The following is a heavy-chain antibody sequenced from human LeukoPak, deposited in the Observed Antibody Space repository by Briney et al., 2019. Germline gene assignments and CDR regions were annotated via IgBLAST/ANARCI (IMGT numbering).Heavy chain of an antibody. D-gene: IGHD4-17*01. CDR3: ARDFSDDYGGTGAFDI. V-gene: IGHV4-61*02. J-gene: IGHJ3*02. CDR2: IYTSGST. CDR1: GGSISSGSYY. Sequence: SQTLSLTCTVSGGSISSGSYYRSWIRQPAGKGLEWIGRIYTSGSTNYNPSLKSRVTISVDTSKNQFSLKLSSVTAADTAVYYCARDFSDDYGGTGAFDIWGQGTMVTVST.